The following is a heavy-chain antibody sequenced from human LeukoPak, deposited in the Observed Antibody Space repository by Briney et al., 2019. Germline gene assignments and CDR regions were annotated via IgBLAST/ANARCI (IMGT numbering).Heavy chain of an antibody. CDR2: IWSDGSNK. CDR1: GFTFSNYG. CDR3: ARAYSSGWYPALYYFDY. D-gene: IGHD6-19*01. J-gene: IGHJ4*02. Sequence: GGSLRLSCAASGFTFSNYGMHWVRQAPGKGLEWVAVIWSDGSNKHYADSARGRFTISRDNSKNTLYLQMNSLRAEDTAVYYCARAYSSGWYPALYYFDYWGQGTLVTVSS. V-gene: IGHV3-33*01.